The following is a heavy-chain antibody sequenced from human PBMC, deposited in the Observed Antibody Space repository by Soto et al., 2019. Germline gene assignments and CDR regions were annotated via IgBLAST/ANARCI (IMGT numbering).Heavy chain of an antibody. J-gene: IGHJ4*02. D-gene: IGHD2-21*01. CDR3: AREIGLNYFDY. V-gene: IGHV3-7*01. CDR1: GFTFSGYW. Sequence: GGSLRVSCAASGFTFSGYWMSWVRQAPGKGLEWVANIKQDGSEKYYVDSVKGRFTISRDNAKNSLYLQMNSLRAEDTAVYYCAREIGLNYFDYWGQGTLVTVSS. CDR2: IKQDGSEK.